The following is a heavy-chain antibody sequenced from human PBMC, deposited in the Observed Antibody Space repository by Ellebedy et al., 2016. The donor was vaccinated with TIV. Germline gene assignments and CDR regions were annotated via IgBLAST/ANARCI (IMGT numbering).Heavy chain of an antibody. Sequence: GESLKISCKGSGYTFTNYWITWVRQMPGKGLEWMGSIDPSDSWTNYSPSFQGHVTISADRSISTAFLQWSSLEASDTAMFYCARLVKKSGWQQPPDSWGQGTLVTVSS. CDR1: GYTFTNYW. CDR3: ARLVKKSGWQQPPDS. CDR2: IDPSDSWT. D-gene: IGHD1/OR15-1a*01. J-gene: IGHJ4*02. V-gene: IGHV5-10-1*01.